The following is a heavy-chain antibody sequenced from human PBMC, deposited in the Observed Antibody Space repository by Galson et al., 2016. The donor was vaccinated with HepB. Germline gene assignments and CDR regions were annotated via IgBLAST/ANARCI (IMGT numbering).Heavy chain of an antibody. CDR2: TFYRSNWQT. J-gene: IGHJ4*02. D-gene: IGHD7-27*01. V-gene: IGHV6-1*01. Sequence: CAISGDSVSSNSAGWCWFRQSPSRGLEWLGRTFYRSNWQTDYAESVKSRITINPDTSKNQFSLQLNSVTPDDTAVYYCARSYLLGRGFGWWGQGTLVTVSS. CDR3: ARSYLLGRGFGW. CDR1: GDSVSSNSAG.